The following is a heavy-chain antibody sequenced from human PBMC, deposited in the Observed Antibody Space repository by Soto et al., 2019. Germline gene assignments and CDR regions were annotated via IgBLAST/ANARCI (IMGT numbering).Heavy chain of an antibody. CDR1: GGSLGSYY. D-gene: IGHD4-4*01. CDR3: ARDGDGRMTTNPYYYNGMDV. CDR2: VFYTGRA. V-gene: IGHV4-59*01. J-gene: IGHJ6*02. Sequence: PSETLSLTCTVSGGSLGSYYWSWIRQPPGKGLEWIGYVFYTGRANYNASLKRRVSKTQDTSNYQYYLKMSSVTTADTAVYYCARDGDGRMTTNPYYYNGMDVWGPGTTVT.